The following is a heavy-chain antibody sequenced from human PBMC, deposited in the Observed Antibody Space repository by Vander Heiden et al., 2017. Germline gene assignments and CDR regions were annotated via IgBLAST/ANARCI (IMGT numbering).Heavy chain of an antibody. J-gene: IGHJ4*02. V-gene: IGHV3-33*01. Sequence: QVQLVASGGGVVQPGRSLRLSCAASGFPFSSYGMHWVGQAPGKGLEWGAVIGYDGSNKYYADSVKGRFTISRDNSKNTLYLQMNSLRAEDTAVYYCARDSSGFDYWGQGTLVTVSS. CDR2: IGYDGSNK. D-gene: IGHD6-19*01. CDR1: GFPFSSYG. CDR3: ARDSSGFDY.